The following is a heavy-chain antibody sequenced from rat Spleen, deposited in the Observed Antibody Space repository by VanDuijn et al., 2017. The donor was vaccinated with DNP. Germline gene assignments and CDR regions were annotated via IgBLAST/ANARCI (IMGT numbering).Heavy chain of an antibody. CDR2: VSYDGTKT. CDR1: GFTFSNYW. D-gene: IGHD1-4*01. Sequence: EVQLVGSGGGLVQPGRSLKLSCVTSGFTFSNYWMNWLRQAPTKGLEWVATVSYDGTKTFYRDSVKGRFTVSRDNAKSTLYLQMDSLRSEDTATYYCASRPPPTRGPFDYWGQGVLVTVSS. CDR3: ASRPPPTRGPFDY. V-gene: IGHV5-29*01. J-gene: IGHJ2*01.